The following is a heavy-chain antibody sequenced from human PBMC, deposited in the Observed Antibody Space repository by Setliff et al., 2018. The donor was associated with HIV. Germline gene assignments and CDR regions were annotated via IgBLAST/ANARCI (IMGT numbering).Heavy chain of an antibody. CDR3: ARGARLLAGYSDRWDYYYMAV. V-gene: IGHV4-31*03. CDR2: IYYSGST. D-gene: IGHD6-13*01. CDR1: GGSISSGGYY. J-gene: IGHJ6*03. Sequence: SETLSLTCTVSGGSISSGGYYWSWIRQHPGKGLEWIGYIYYSGSTYYNPSLKSRVTMSVDTSKNQFSLKVNSVTAADTAVYYCARGARLLAGYSDRWDYYYMAVWGKGTTVTVSS.